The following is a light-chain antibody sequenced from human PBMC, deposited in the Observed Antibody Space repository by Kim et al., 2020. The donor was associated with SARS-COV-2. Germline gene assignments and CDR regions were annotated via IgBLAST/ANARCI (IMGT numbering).Light chain of an antibody. CDR2: EVT. Sequence: GQSITISCTGTSSDVGSYNLVSWYQQHPGKVPKLMIYEVTKRPSGVSNRFSGSKSGNTASLTISGLQAEDEADYYCCSYAGSFTLVFGGGTKLTVL. V-gene: IGLV2-23*02. J-gene: IGLJ3*02. CDR1: SSDVGSYNL. CDR3: CSYAGSFTLV.